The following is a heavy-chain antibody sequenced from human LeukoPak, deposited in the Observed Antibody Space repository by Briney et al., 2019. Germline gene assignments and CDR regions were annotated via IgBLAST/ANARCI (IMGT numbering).Heavy chain of an antibody. CDR3: AGHGYCYGFDY. CDR1: GGSISSSSYY. V-gene: IGHV4-39*01. CDR2: IYYSGST. D-gene: IGHD3-10*01. J-gene: IGHJ4*02. Sequence: SETLSPTCTVSGGSISSSSYYWGWIRQPPGKGLEWIGSIYYSGSTYYNPSLKSRVTISVGTSMNQFSPKLSSVTAADTAVYYCAGHGYCYGFDYWGQGTLVTVSP.